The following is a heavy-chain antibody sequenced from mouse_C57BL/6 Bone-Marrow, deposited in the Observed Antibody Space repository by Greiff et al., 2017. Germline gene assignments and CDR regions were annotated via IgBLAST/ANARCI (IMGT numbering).Heavy chain of an antibody. CDR3: ARSWLRGRAHYFDY. J-gene: IGHJ2*01. D-gene: IGHD2-2*01. Sequence: EVQLQQSGPELVKPGASVKIPCKASGYTFTDYNMDWVKQSHGKSLEWIGDINPNNGGTIYNQKFKGKATLTVDKSSSTAYMELRSLTSEDTAVYYCARSWLRGRAHYFDYWGQGTTLTVSS. CDR2: INPNNGGT. V-gene: IGHV1-18*01. CDR1: GYTFTDYN.